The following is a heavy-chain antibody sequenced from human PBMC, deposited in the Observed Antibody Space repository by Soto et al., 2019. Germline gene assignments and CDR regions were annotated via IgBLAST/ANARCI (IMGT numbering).Heavy chain of an antibody. V-gene: IGHV1-2*04. J-gene: IGHJ6*02. CDR3: ATDPRTRYRYATYPKGGMEV. D-gene: IGHD3-16*02. CDR1: GYTFTGYY. Sequence: ASVKVSCKASGYTFTGYYMHWVRQAPGQGLEWMGWINPNSGGTNYAQKFQGWVTMTRDTSISTAYMELSRLRSDDTAVYYCATDPRTRYRYATYPKGGMEVWGQGTTGTVSS. CDR2: INPNSGGT.